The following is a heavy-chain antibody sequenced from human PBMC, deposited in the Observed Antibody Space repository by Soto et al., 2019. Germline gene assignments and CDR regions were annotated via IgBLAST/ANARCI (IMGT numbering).Heavy chain of an antibody. V-gene: IGHV3-30-3*01. CDR2: ISYDGSNK. CDR3: ARDSGSYSSSPPADY. Sequence: GGSLRLSCAASGFTFSSYAMHWVRQAPGKGLEWVAVISYDGSNKYYADSVKGRFTISRDNSKNTLYLQMNSLRAEDTAVYYCARDSGSYSSSPPADYWGQGTLVTVSS. D-gene: IGHD6-6*01. J-gene: IGHJ4*02. CDR1: GFTFSSYA.